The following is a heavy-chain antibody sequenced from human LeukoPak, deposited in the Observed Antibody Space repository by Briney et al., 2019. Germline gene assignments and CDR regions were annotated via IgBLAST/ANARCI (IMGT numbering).Heavy chain of an antibody. CDR2: IYTSGST. J-gene: IGHJ4*02. Sequence: PSETLSLTCTVSGGSISSGSYYWSWIRQPAGKGLEWIGRIYTSGSTNYNPSLKSRVTISVDTSKNQFSLKLSSVTAADTAVYYCAREGSYCSSTSCSGFDYWGQGTLVTVSS. CDR3: AREGSYCSSTSCSGFDY. D-gene: IGHD2-2*01. V-gene: IGHV4-61*02. CDR1: GGSISSGSYY.